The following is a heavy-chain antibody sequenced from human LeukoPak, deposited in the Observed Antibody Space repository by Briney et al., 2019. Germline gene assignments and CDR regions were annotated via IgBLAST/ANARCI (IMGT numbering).Heavy chain of an antibody. CDR3: ARVVYGDSSKDFDY. CDR1: GGSISSSSYY. CDR2: IYYSGST. J-gene: IGHJ4*02. V-gene: IGHV4-39*07. Sequence: SETLSLTCTVSGGSISSSSYYWGWIRQPPGKGLEWIESIYYSGSTYYNPSLKSRVTISVDTSKNQFSLKLNSVTAADTAVYYCARVVYGDSSKDFDYWGQGTLVTVSS. D-gene: IGHD4-17*01.